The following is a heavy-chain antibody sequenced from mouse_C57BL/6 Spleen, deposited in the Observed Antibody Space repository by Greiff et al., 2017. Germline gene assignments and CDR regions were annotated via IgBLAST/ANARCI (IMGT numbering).Heavy chain of an antibody. CDR3: ARGGYKDAMDY. V-gene: IGHV1-19*01. CDR1: GYTFTDYY. CDR2: INPYNGGT. D-gene: IGHD3-1*01. Sequence: VQLQQSGPVLVKPGASVKMSCKASGYTFTDYYMNWVKQSHGKSLEWIGVINPYNGGTSYNQKFKGKATLTVDKSSSTAYMELNSLTSEDSAVYYCARGGYKDAMDYWGQGTSVTVSS. J-gene: IGHJ4*01.